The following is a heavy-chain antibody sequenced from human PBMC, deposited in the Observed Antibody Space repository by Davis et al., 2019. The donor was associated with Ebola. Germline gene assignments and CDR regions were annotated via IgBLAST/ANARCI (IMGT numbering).Heavy chain of an antibody. CDR3: AKDASWNYAGRFLY. V-gene: IGHV3-7*03. D-gene: IGHD1-7*01. CDR1: GFTFSSYW. CDR2: IKQDGSEN. J-gene: IGHJ4*02. Sequence: GESLKISCAASGFTFSSYWMSWVRQAPGKGLEWVANIKQDGSENYYVDSVKGRFTISRDNAKNSLYLQMNSLRAEDTAVYYCAKDASWNYAGRFLYWGQGTLVTVSS.